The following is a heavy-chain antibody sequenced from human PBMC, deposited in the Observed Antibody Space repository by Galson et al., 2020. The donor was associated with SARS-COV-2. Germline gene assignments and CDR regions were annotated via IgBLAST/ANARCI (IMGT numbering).Heavy chain of an antibody. CDR2: INHSGST. J-gene: IGHJ5*02. Sequence: SQASETLSLTCAVYGGSFSGYYWSWIRQPPGKGLEWIGEINHSGSTNYNPSLKSRVTISVDTSKNQFSLKLSSVTAADTAVYYCARDRILTGYFNWFDPWGQGTLVTVSS. D-gene: IGHD3-9*01. CDR1: GGSFSGYY. V-gene: IGHV4-34*01. CDR3: ARDRILTGYFNWFDP.